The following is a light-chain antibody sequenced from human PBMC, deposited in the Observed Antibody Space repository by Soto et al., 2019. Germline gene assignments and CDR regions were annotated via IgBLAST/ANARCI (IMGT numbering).Light chain of an antibody. V-gene: IGKV3-20*01. CDR3: QQYASSPAT. CDR2: DAS. CDR1: QTVGRSY. J-gene: IGKJ1*01. Sequence: EIVLTQSPGTLSLSPGERATLSCRASQTVGRSYLAWHQQKPGQAPRILIYDASSRPADIPDRFSGSGSGTDFTLSISRLEPEDFAVYLCQQYASSPATFGQGTKV.